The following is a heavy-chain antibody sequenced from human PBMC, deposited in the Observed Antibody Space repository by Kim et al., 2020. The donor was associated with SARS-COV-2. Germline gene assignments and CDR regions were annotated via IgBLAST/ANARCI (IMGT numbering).Heavy chain of an antibody. CDR1: GYSLSEFP. J-gene: IGHJ4*02. V-gene: IGHV1-24*01. D-gene: IGHD3-16*01. Sequence: ASVKVSCKVSGYSLSEFPMHWVRQAPGKGLEWMGRFDPEDDETIYAQKFQGRVTLTEDTSTDTAYMELSNLRSDDTAVYYCAAEGGFSPRFDFWGQGTLVTVSS. CDR3: AAEGGFSPRFDF. CDR2: FDPEDDET.